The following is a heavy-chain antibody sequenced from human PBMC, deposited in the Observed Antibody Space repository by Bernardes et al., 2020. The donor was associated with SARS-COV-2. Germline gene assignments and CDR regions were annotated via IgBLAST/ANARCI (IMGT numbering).Heavy chain of an antibody. CDR1: GFVFSSYG. V-gene: IGHV3-30*18. D-gene: IGHD3-16*01. CDR2: ISYDGSDK. CDR3: AKRGNGFWDGHFYTMGV. J-gene: IGHJ6*02. Sequence: GWSLRLSCAASGFVFSSYGMHWVRQAPGKGLEWVAVISYDGSDKYYGDSVKGRFTISRDNSKNTVHLQMNSLRAEDTAVYYCAKRGNGFWDGHFYTMGVWGQGTTVTVAS.